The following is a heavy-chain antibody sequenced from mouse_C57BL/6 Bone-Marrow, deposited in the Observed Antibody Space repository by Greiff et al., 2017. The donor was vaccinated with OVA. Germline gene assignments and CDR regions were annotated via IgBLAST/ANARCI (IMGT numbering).Heavy chain of an antibody. CDR1: GYTFTSYR. D-gene: IGHD1-1*01. V-gene: IGHV1-74*01. CDR3: AMGDDYDGSSYEALAY. CDR2: IYPSDSDT. Sequence: QVQLQQPGAELVKPGASVKVSCKASGYTFTSYRMHWVKQRPGQGLEWIGRIYPSDSDTKYNQKFKGKATLTVDKSSSTAYMQLSSLTSDDSAVYYCAMGDDYDGSSYEALAYWGQGTLVTVSA. J-gene: IGHJ3*01.